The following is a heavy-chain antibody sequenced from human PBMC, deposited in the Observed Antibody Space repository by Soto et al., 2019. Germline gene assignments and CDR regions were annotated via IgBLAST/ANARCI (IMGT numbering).Heavy chain of an antibody. CDR1: GFTFSSYG. Sequence: AGGSLRLSCAASGFTFSSYGMHWVRQAPGKGLEWVAVIWYDVSNKYYADSVKGRFTISRDNSKNTLYLQMNSLRAEDTAVYYCARDPGHYDFWGGYGRGYLDYWGQGTLVTVSS. J-gene: IGHJ4*02. V-gene: IGHV3-33*01. CDR3: ARDPGHYDFWGGYGRGYLDY. CDR2: IWYDVSNK. D-gene: IGHD3-3*01.